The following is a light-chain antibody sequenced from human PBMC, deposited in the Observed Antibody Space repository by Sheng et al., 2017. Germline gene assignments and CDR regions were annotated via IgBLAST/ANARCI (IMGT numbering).Light chain of an antibody. V-gene: IGKV1-39*01. CDR2: AAS. J-gene: IGKJ2*03. CDR1: QSIGSF. CDR3: QQSYGTPRS. Sequence: DIQMTQSPSSLSASVGDRVTITCRASQSIGSFVNWYQHKPGKAPNLLMYAASTLQSGVPSRFSGSGSGTDFTLTISSLQPEDFATYYCQQSYGTPRSFGQGTKLDIK.